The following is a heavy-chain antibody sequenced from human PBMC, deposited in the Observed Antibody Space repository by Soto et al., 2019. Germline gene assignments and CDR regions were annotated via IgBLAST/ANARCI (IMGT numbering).Heavy chain of an antibody. V-gene: IGHV3-23*01. CDR2: ISGSGDTT. CDR1: GFTFSRHA. J-gene: IGHJ5*02. D-gene: IGHD6-6*01. CDR3: AKDPDSSSFYHLFDP. Sequence: EMQLLESGGGSVQPGGSLRLSCAASGFTFSRHAMSWVRQAPGKGLEWVSTISGSGDTTYYADSVKGRFTISRDNSKNSLYLQMKGLRSEDTAIYYCAKDPDSSSFYHLFDPWGQGTLVTVSS.